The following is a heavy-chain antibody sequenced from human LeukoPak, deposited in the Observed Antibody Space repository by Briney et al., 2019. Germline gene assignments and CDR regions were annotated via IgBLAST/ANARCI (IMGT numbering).Heavy chain of an antibody. CDR2: MNSDGTTT. Sequence: PGGSLRLSCAGSGFAFSSSWMHWVRQTPGKGLVWVSRMNSDGTTTDYADSVKGRFTISRDNARSTLYLQLNSLTVEDTAVYYCTLAGNYRFDYWGQGTLVTVSP. V-gene: IGHV3-74*01. CDR1: GFAFSSSW. J-gene: IGHJ4*02. CDR3: TLAGNYRFDY. D-gene: IGHD3-16*02.